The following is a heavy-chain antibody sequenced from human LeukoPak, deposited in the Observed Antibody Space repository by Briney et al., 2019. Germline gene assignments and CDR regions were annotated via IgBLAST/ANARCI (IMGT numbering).Heavy chain of an antibody. CDR1: GFSFSSQN. V-gene: IGHV3-48*04. D-gene: IGHD6-13*01. CDR2: IDGNGGTT. Sequence: PGGSLRLSCAASGFSFSSQNMNWVRQAPGKGLEWISYIDGNGGTTHYADSVGGRFTISRDNAKNSLYLQMNSLRVEDSALYYCARGYGSRWHHSWGPGTLVTVSS. J-gene: IGHJ5*02. CDR3: ARGYGSRWHHS.